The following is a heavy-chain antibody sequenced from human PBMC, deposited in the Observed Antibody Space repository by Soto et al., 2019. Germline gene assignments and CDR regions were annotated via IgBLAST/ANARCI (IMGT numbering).Heavy chain of an antibody. Sequence: EVQLVESGGGLVQPGGSLRLSCAASGFTFSSYWMSWVRQAPGKGLEWVANMNQDGSQKYYVDSVKGRFTISRDNAKNSLYLQMNSLRAEDTAVYYCARDDGWVWLRFDSWGQGTLLTVSS. V-gene: IGHV3-7*01. J-gene: IGHJ4*02. D-gene: IGHD5-12*01. CDR3: ARDDGWVWLRFDS. CDR1: GFTFSSYW. CDR2: MNQDGSQK.